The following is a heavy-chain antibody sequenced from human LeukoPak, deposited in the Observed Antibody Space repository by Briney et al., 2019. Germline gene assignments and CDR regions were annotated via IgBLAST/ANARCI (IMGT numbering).Heavy chain of an antibody. D-gene: IGHD4-17*01. CDR3: AKVSTYGDDYHDAFDI. Sequence: GGSLRLSCAGSGFTFSSYAMSWVRQAPGKGLEWVSAISGSGGTTYYADSVKGRSSISRDNSRNTLYLQMNSLRAEDTAVYYCAKVSTYGDDYHDAFDIWGRGTMVTVSS. V-gene: IGHV3-23*01. J-gene: IGHJ3*02. CDR2: ISGSGGTT. CDR1: GFTFSSYA.